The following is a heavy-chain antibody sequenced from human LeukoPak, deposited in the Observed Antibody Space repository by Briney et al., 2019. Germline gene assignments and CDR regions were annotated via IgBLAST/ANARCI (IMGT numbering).Heavy chain of an antibody. CDR3: ARDGYIYGSGYSYYTDA. V-gene: IGHV3-33*01. Sequence: GGSLRLSCAASGFTFSSYGFHWVRQAPGKGLEWVAVIWYDGSKKYYTDSVKGRFTISRDDSKNTLYLQMNSLRAEDTAVYFCARDGYIYGSGYSYYTDAWGKGTTVTVSS. D-gene: IGHD5-18*01. J-gene: IGHJ6*03. CDR2: IWYDGSKK. CDR1: GFTFSSYG.